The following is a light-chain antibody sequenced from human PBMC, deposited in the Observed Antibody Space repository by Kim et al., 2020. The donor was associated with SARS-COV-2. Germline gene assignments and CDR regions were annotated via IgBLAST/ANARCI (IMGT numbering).Light chain of an antibody. CDR3: QVWDSSSEHAV. J-gene: IGLJ7*01. Sequence: SYELTQPPSVSVAPGKTARITCGGNNIGSKSVHWYQQKPGQAPVLVIYYDSDRLSGIPERFSGSNSGNTATLTISGVEAGDEADYYCQVWDSSSEHAVFG. V-gene: IGLV3-21*04. CDR2: YDS. CDR1: NIGSKS.